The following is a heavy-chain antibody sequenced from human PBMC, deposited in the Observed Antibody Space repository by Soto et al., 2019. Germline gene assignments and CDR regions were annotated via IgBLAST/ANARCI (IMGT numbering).Heavy chain of an antibody. CDR1: GVSISSYY. J-gene: IGHJ6*02. Sequence: SETLSLTCTVSGVSISSYYWSWIRQPPGKGLEWIGYNTGSTVYNPSLKSRVTISVDTSKNQFSLKLNAVTAADTAVYYCARDLWGYCGTDCSPLDVWGQGTTVTVSS. CDR2: NTGST. D-gene: IGHD2-21*02. V-gene: IGHV4-59*01. CDR3: ARDLWGYCGTDCSPLDV.